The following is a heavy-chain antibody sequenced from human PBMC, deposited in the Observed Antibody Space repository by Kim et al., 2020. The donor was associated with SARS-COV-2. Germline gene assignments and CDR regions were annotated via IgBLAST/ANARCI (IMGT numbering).Heavy chain of an antibody. CDR3: TGPLAVGAGPFYF. CDR1: GGSISLGGYY. D-gene: IGHD2-21*01. J-gene: IGHJ4*02. V-gene: IGHV4-31*03. CDR2: IYYDGAT. Sequence: SETLSLTCTVSGGSISLGGYYWGWVRQRPGEGREWVGYIYYDGATFYNPSLRSRASISPDKSRNQLSLLLRPVTAAATANYFCTGPLAVGAGPFYFWGQG.